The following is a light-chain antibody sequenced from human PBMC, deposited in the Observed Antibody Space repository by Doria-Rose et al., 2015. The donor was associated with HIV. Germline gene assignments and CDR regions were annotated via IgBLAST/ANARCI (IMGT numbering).Light chain of an antibody. V-gene: IGKV1-9*01. Sequence: DIQMTQSPSFLSASVGDRVTITCRAGQGIGSFLVWYQQKSGKAPELLIYPASTLQSGVPSRFSGSGSGTEFTLTTSSLQPEDFGTFYCQQIHSYPITFGQGTRLEIK. CDR3: QQIHSYPIT. CDR1: QGIGSF. J-gene: IGKJ5*01. CDR2: PAS.